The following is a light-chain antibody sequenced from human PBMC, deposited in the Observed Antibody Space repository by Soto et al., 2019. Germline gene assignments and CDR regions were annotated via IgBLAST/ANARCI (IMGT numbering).Light chain of an antibody. V-gene: IGLV2-23*02. CDR3: CSYAGSSTYV. J-gene: IGLJ1*01. Sequence: QSLVAPPSPLSGCPGQSVTHSCPGNSRDVGSYNLVSWYQQHPGKAPKLMIYEVSKRPSGVSNRFSGSKSGNTASLTISGLQAEDEADYYCCSYAGSSTYVFGTGTKVTVL. CDR1: SRDVGSYNL. CDR2: EVS.